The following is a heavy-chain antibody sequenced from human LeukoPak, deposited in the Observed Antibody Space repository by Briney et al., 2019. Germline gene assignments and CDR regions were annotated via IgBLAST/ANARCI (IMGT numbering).Heavy chain of an antibody. V-gene: IGHV3-21*04. CDR2: ISSSSSYI. D-gene: IGHD2-2*01. Sequence: GGSLRLSCAASGFTFSSYSMNWVRQAPGKGLEWVSSISSSSSYIYYADSVKGRFTISRDNAKNSLYLQMNSLRAEDTAVYYCARHLRGPVVPAPYDYWGQGTLVTVSS. CDR1: GFTFSSYS. J-gene: IGHJ4*02. CDR3: ARHLRGPVVPAPYDY.